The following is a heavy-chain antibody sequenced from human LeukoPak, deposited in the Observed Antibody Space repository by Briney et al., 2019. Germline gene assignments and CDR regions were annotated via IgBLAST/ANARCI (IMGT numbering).Heavy chain of an antibody. V-gene: IGHV3-7*05. D-gene: IGHD2-2*01. Sequence: GGSLRLSCAASGFSFSDYWMSWVRQAPGKGLEWVANIKKDGSEKICVDPVKGRFTISRDNAKNSLYLQMNSLRVEDTAVYYCASQTSAKGFDGWGQGTLVTVSP. CDR1: GFSFSDYW. CDR2: IKKDGSEK. CDR3: ASQTSAKGFDG. J-gene: IGHJ4*02.